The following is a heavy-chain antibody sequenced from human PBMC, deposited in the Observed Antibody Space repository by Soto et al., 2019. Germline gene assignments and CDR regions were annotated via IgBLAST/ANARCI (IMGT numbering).Heavy chain of an antibody. CDR1: GFTFKSYG. J-gene: IGHJ4*02. CDR2: TSYDGNNK. D-gene: IGHD1-1*01. V-gene: IGHV3-30*18. CDR3: AKEGLYKTLDY. Sequence: QVQLVESGGGVVQPGRSLRLSCAASGFTFKSYGMHWVRQAPGKGLEWVAVTSYDGNNKYYADSVKGRFTISRDIPKNTLYLQLNSLRAEDTAMYYCAKEGLYKTLDYWGQGTLVTVSS.